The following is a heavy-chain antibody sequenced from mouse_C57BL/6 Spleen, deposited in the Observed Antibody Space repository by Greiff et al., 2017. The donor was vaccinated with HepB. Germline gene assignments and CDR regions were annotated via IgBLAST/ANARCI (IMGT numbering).Heavy chain of an antibody. D-gene: IGHD1-1*01. CDR3: ARKGYGSSYHYAMDY. V-gene: IGHV1-50*01. CDR1: GYTFTSYW. Sequence: VQLQQPGAELVKPGASVKLSCKASGYTFTSYWMQWVKQRPGQGLEWIGEIDPSDSYTNYNQKFKGKATLTVDTSSSTAYMQLSSLTSEDSAVYYCARKGYGSSYHYAMDYWGQGTSVTVSS. J-gene: IGHJ4*01. CDR2: IDPSDSYT.